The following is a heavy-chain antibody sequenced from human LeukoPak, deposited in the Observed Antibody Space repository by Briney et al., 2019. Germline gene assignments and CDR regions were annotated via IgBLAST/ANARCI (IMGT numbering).Heavy chain of an antibody. Sequence: KSSETLALTCSVSGGSINTSRFQWGWVRQPPGKGLEWIGSIYYSGSTYYNPSLKSRVTISVDTSKNQFSLKLSSVTAADTAVYYCARGGGYSYVSYFDYWGQGTLVTVSS. CDR3: ARGGGYSYVSYFDY. CDR2: IYYSGST. V-gene: IGHV4-39*07. CDR1: GGSINTSRFQ. D-gene: IGHD5-18*01. J-gene: IGHJ4*02.